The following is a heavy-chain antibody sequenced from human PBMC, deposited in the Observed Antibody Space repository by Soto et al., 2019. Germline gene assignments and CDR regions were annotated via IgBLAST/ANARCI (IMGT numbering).Heavy chain of an antibody. Sequence: PGGSLRLSCVASGSTVSTNYMTWVRQAPGKGLEWVSLIYSGGSTYYADSVKGRFTISRDNSKNTLYLQMNSLRAEDTAVYYCAAREMATIKMGYWGQGTLVTVSS. CDR1: GSTVSTNY. CDR2: IYSGGST. J-gene: IGHJ4*02. V-gene: IGHV3-66*01. CDR3: AAREMATIKMGY. D-gene: IGHD5-12*01.